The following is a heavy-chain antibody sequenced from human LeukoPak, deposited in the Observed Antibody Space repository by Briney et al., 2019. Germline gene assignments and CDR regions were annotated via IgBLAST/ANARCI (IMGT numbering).Heavy chain of an antibody. CDR2: LYSNGNT. Sequence: SGGSLRLSCAASGFTFSSYSMNWVRQAPGKGLEWVSTLYSNGNTYCADSVKGRFTISRDNSKNTLSLQMNSLRAEDTAVYYCARDYYDGSAYYSYYEYWGQGTLVTVSS. CDR3: ARDYYDGSAYYSYYEY. D-gene: IGHD3-22*01. V-gene: IGHV3-53*01. J-gene: IGHJ4*02. CDR1: GFTFSSYS.